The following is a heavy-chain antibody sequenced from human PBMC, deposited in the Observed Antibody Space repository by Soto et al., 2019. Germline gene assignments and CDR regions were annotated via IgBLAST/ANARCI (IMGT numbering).Heavy chain of an antibody. J-gene: IGHJ4*02. CDR1: GYSFTGYY. CDR3: ARGGSERVVLAALPALDS. D-gene: IGHD2-15*01. V-gene: IGHV1-2*02. Sequence: QVQLVQSGAEVKKPGASVKVSCKASGYSFTGYYMHWARRAPGQGLEWMGWINPNSGGTNFARKFQGRVTMTRDTSISTAYMDMISLRSDDTAVYYCARGGSERVVLAALPALDSWCQGTLVTVSS. CDR2: INPNSGGT.